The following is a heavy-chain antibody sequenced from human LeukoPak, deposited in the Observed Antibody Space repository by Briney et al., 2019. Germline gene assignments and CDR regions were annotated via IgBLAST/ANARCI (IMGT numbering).Heavy chain of an antibody. CDR3: SRENGDFSPFGY. CDR2: ISLTGLT. V-gene: IGHV4-4*02. D-gene: IGHD7-27*01. CDR1: GGPISNTNW. Sequence: PSGTLSLTCGVSGGPISNTNWWSWVRQPPGQGLEWIGEISLTGLTHYNPSLESRVTVSLDKSKNQLSLNLTSVTAADTAVYYCSRENGDFSPFGYWGQVIMVTVLS. J-gene: IGHJ4*02.